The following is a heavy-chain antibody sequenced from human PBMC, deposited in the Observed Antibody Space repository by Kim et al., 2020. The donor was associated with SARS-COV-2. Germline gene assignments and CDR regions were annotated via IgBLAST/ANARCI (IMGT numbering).Heavy chain of an antibody. CDR3: AKELWFGELTKGPFDY. D-gene: IGHD3-10*01. CDR1: GFTFSSYG. J-gene: IGHJ4*02. Sequence: GGSLRLSCAASGFTFSSYGMHWVRQAPGKGLEWVAVISYDGSNKYYADSVKGRFTISRDNSKNTLYLQMNSLRAEDTAVYYCAKELWFGELTKGPFDYWGQGTLVTVSS. CDR2: ISYDGSNK. V-gene: IGHV3-30*18.